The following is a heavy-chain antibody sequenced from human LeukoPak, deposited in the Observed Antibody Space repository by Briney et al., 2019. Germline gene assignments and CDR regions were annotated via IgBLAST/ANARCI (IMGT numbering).Heavy chain of an antibody. CDR1: GFTFSSYG. CDR3: AKSQGRESNPHHYYYYIDV. V-gene: IGHV3-33*03. D-gene: IGHD3/OR15-3a*01. J-gene: IGHJ6*03. Sequence: PGRSLRLSCAASGFTFSSYGMHWVRQAPGKGLGWVAVIWLDGVIKYYADSVRGRFPMSRDNSKNTLYSQMNTPRAEDTAVYDRAKSQGRESNPHHYYYYIDVCGKGTTVTVSS. CDR2: IWLDGVIK.